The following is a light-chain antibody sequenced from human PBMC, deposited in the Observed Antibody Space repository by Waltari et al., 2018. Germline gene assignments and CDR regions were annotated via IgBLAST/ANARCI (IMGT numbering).Light chain of an antibody. CDR3: AVWDDSLIVV. J-gene: IGLJ3*02. CDR1: TSNIGNNY. V-gene: IGLV1-47*01. CDR2: RNN. Sequence: QSVLTQPPSASGAPGQRVTISCSGTTSNIGNNYVFWYQQLPGTAPQLLIYRNNQRPSGVPDRCSGSKSGTSASLDISGLRSEDEAEYYCAVWDDSLIVVFGGGTKLTVV.